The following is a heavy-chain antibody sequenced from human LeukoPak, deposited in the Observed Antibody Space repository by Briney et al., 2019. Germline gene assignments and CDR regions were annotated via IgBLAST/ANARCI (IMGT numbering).Heavy chain of an antibody. J-gene: IGHJ4*02. Sequence: PGGSLRLSCEASGFSFSSYNMDWVRQTPGKGLEWISSITTSSSYTFYADSVKGRFTISRDNSKNTLYLQMNSLRAEDTAVYYCAKDASSGWLEIYYFDYWGQGTLVTVSS. CDR2: ITTSSSYT. V-gene: IGHV3-21*04. D-gene: IGHD6-19*01. CDR1: GFSFSSYN. CDR3: AKDASSGWLEIYYFDY.